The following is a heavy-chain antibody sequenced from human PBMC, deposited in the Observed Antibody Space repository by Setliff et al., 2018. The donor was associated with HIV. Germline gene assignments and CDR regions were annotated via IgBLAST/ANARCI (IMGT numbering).Heavy chain of an antibody. CDR1: GYSFTSYW. Sequence: GESLKISCKGSGYSFTSYWIGWVRQMPEKGLEWVWFIYPGDSDSRYSPSFRGQVTISADKSTTTAYLDWASLKASDPAMYYCVRYIGAAAGYIDHWGQGTLVTVSS. CDR2: IYPGDSDS. CDR3: VRYIGAAAGYIDH. D-gene: IGHD6-25*01. V-gene: IGHV5-51*01. J-gene: IGHJ4*02.